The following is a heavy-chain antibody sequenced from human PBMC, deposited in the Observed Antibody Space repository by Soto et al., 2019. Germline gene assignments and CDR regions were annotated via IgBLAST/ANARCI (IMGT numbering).Heavy chain of an antibody. V-gene: IGHV1-46*01. D-gene: IGHD4-17*01. CDR2: INPVDSGT. CDR3: ARLYSDYGDYQNTDY. J-gene: IGHJ4*02. Sequence: ASVKVSCKASGYRFATYYMHWVRQAPGQGLEWMGIINPVDSGTTYAQKFQGRVTMSRDTSTSTVYLELSSLKSEDTAAYYCARLYSDYGDYQNTDYWGQGTLVTVSS. CDR1: GYRFATYY.